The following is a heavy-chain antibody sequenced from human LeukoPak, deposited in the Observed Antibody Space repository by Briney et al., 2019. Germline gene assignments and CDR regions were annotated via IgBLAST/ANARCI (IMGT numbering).Heavy chain of an antibody. D-gene: IGHD6-19*01. CDR3: AKRAVAGLDYFDY. V-gene: IGHV3-30*02. CDR1: GFTFSSYG. CDR2: IRYDGSNK. J-gene: IGHJ4*02. Sequence: PGGFLRLSCAASGFTFSSYGMHWVRQAPGKGLEWVAFIRYDGSNKYYADSVKGRFTISRDNSKNTLYLQMNSLRAEDTAVYYCAKRAVAGLDYFDYWGQGTLVTVSS.